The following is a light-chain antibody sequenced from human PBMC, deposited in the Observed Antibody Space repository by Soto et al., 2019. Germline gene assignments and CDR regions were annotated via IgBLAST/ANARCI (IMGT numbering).Light chain of an antibody. CDR1: QSVSSW. Sequence: DIQMTQSPSTLSASVGDRVTITCRASQSVSSWLAWYQQKPGKVPKLLIYKASTLESGVPSRFSGSGSGTEFTLTISSLQPDDFATNYCQQYNSNPLTFGGGTKVEIK. CDR3: QQYNSNPLT. CDR2: KAS. V-gene: IGKV1-5*03. J-gene: IGKJ4*01.